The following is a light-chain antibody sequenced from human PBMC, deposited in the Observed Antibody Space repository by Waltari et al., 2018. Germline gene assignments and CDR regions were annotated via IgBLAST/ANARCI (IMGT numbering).Light chain of an antibody. J-gene: IGKJ1*01. V-gene: IGKV4-1*01. CDR1: QTVLYRDNNKNY. CDR2: WAS. Sequence: DIVMTQSPDSLAVSLGERATINCKSSQTVLYRDNNKNYLTWYQQKPGQPPKLLFSWASIRESGVPDRLSAIGSGTDFTLTISSLQAEDVAVYYCHQHYTTPWTFGQGTKVEIK. CDR3: HQHYTTPWT.